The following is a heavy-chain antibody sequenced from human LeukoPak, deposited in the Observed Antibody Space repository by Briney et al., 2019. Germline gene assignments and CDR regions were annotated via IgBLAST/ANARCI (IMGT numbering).Heavy chain of an antibody. Sequence: GGSLRLSCAASGFTFSNYEMNWVRQAPGKGLEWVSYISNGGSTKHYTDSVKGRFTISRDNAKNSLYLQMNSLRAEDTAVYYCARDLSGYSSTWGQGTLVTVSS. CDR2: ISNGGSTK. V-gene: IGHV3-48*03. CDR1: GFTFSNYE. CDR3: ARDLSGYSST. D-gene: IGHD6-13*01. J-gene: IGHJ5*02.